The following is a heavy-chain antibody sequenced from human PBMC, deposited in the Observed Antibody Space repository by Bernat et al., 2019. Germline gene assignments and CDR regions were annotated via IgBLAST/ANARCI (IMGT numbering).Heavy chain of an antibody. Sequence: QVQLVESGGGVVQPGRSLRLSCAASGFTFSSYAMHWVRQAPGKGLEWVAVISYDGSNKYYADSVKGRFTISRDNSKNTLYLQMNSLRAEDTAVYYCAGDGPRPLSIAAASGGYDYWGQGTLVTVSS. J-gene: IGHJ4*02. CDR2: ISYDGSNK. V-gene: IGHV3-30-3*01. CDR1: GFTFSSYA. D-gene: IGHD6-13*01. CDR3: AGDGPRPLSIAAASGGYDY.